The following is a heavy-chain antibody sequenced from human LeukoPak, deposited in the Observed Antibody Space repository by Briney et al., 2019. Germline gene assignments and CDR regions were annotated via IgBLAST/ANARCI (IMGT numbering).Heavy chain of an antibody. CDR3: ARDSRPTYYYDSSGYQGGGVDY. CDR1: GYTFTGYY. Sequence: ASVKVSCKASGYTFTGYYMHWVRQAPGHGLGWMGWINPNSGGTNYAQKFQGRVTMTRDTSISTAYMELSRLRSDDTAVYYCARDSRPTYYYDSSGYQGGGVDYWGQGTLVTVSS. CDR2: INPNSGGT. D-gene: IGHD3-22*01. V-gene: IGHV1-2*02. J-gene: IGHJ4*02.